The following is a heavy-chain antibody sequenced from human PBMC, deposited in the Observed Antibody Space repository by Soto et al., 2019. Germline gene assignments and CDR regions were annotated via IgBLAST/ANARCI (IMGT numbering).Heavy chain of an antibody. CDR2: ISGSGGST. Sequence: GGSLRLSCAASGFTFSSYAMSWVRQAPGTGLEWVSAISGSGGSTYYADSVKGRFTISRDNSKNTLYLQMNSLRAEDTAVYYCAKSSKSLFCSGGSCYPTADVWGQGTTVTVSS. CDR1: GFTFSSYA. J-gene: IGHJ6*02. D-gene: IGHD2-15*01. CDR3: AKSSKSLFCSGGSCYPTADV. V-gene: IGHV3-23*01.